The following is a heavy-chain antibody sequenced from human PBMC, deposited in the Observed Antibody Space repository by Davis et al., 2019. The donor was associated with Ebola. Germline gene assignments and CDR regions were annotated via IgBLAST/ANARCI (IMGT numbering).Heavy chain of an antibody. CDR1: GFTFSTYW. CDR2: ITTDGGST. D-gene: IGHD1-14*01. Sequence: PGGSLRLSCAASGFTFSTYWMHWVRQLPGKGLVWVSRITTDGGSTSYADSVEGRFTVSRDNAKNTLYVQMNSLRAEDAGIYYCGRVIFFPGIGMDIWGQGTTVTVSS. J-gene: IGHJ6*02. CDR3: GRVIFFPGIGMDI. V-gene: IGHV3-74*01.